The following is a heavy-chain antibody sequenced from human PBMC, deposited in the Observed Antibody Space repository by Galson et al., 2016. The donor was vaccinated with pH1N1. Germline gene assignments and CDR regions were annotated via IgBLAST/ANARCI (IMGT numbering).Heavy chain of an antibody. V-gene: IGHV1-46*01. Sequence: SVKVSCKASGYTFTNSYMHWVRQAPGQGLEWMGIINPSGGSARFPQKFQGRVTMTRDTSTNTVYMELSSLKSDDTAVYYCARAVQNCSGGSCYSFDRWGQGTLVIVSS. CDR1: GYTFTNSY. CDR3: ARAVQNCSGGSCYSFDR. J-gene: IGHJ5*02. CDR2: INPSGGSA. D-gene: IGHD2-15*01.